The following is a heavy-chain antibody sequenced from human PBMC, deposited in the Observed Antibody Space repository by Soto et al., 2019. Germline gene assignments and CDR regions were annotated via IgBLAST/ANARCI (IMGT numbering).Heavy chain of an antibody. V-gene: IGHV3-23*01. J-gene: IGHJ5*02. Sequence: GGSLRLSCAASGFTVSNNYMSWVRQAPGKGLEWVSAISGSGGSTYYADSVKGRFTISRDNSKNTLYLQMNSLRAEDTAVYYCAKDMKYCSSTSCSKGWFDPWGQGTLVTVSS. D-gene: IGHD2-2*01. CDR3: AKDMKYCSSTSCSKGWFDP. CDR2: ISGSGGST. CDR1: GFTVSNNY.